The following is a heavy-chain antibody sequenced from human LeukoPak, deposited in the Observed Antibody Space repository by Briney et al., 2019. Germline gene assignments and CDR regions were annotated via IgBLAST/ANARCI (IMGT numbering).Heavy chain of an antibody. CDR2: INHSGST. J-gene: IGHJ4*02. Sequence: SETLSLTCTVSDDSITMYYWSWIRQPPGKGLEWIGEINHSGSTNYNPSLKSRVTISVDTSKNQFSLKLSSVTAADTAVYYCARHAHYDILTGFSMPYDYWGQGTLVTVSS. D-gene: IGHD3-9*01. CDR1: DDSITMYY. V-gene: IGHV4-34*01. CDR3: ARHAHYDILTGFSMPYDY.